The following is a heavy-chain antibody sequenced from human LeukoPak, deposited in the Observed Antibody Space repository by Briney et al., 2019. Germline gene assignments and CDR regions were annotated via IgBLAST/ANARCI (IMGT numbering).Heavy chain of an antibody. J-gene: IGHJ4*02. V-gene: IGHV3-23*01. CDR1: GFTFSSYA. D-gene: IGHD2-21*01. CDR2: ISGSGGST. CDR3: AKDAYMVVIMFDY. Sequence: GGSLRLYCAASGFTFSSYALSWVRQAPGKGLEWVPSISGSGGSTYYADSVKGRFTISRDNSKNTLYLQMNSMRAGDTAVYYGAKDAYMVVIMFDYWGQGALVIVSS.